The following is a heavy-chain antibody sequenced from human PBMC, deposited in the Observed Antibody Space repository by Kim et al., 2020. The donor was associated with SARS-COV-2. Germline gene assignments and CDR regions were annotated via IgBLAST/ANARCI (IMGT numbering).Heavy chain of an antibody. CDR3: ARVFPPSVQQQLVLDY. Sequence: ASVKVSCKASGYTFTSYAMNWVRQAPGQGLEWMGWINTNTGNPTYAQGFTGRFVFSLDTSVSTAYLQISSLKAEDTAVYYCARVFPPSVQQQLVLDYWGQGTLVTVSS. CDR2: INTNTGNP. D-gene: IGHD6-13*01. J-gene: IGHJ4*02. CDR1: GYTFTSYA. V-gene: IGHV7-4-1*02.